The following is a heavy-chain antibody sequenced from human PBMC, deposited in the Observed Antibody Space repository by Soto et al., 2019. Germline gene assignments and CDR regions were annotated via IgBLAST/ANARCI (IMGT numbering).Heavy chain of an antibody. CDR2: INHSGST. D-gene: IGHD3-16*02. V-gene: IGHV4-34*01. CDR1: GGSFSGYY. Sequence: SETLSLTCAVYGGSFSGYYWSWIRQPPGKGLEWIGEINHSGSTNYNPSLKSRVTISVDTSKNQFSLKLSSVTAADTAVYYCARGSREALSYSGYRFDYWGQGTLVTVSS. CDR3: ARGSREALSYSGYRFDY. J-gene: IGHJ4*02.